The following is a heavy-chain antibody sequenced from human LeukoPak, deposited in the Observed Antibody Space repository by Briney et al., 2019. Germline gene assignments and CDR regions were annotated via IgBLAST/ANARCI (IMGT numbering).Heavy chain of an antibody. CDR3: ARGGLLLWFGELLSHAFDI. V-gene: IGHV4-61*02. CDR2: IYTSGST. Sequence: SETLSLTCTVSGVSISSGSYYWSWIRQPAGKGLEWIGRIYTSGSTNYNPSLKSRVTISVDTSKNQFSLKLSSVTAADTAVYYCARGGLLLWFGELLSHAFDIWGQGTMVTVSS. J-gene: IGHJ3*02. D-gene: IGHD3-10*01. CDR1: GVSISSGSYY.